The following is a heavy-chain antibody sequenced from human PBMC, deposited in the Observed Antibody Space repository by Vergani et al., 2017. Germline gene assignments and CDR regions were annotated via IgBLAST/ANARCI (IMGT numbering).Heavy chain of an antibody. CDR1: GGSISSSSYY. D-gene: IGHD3-9*01. J-gene: IGHJ5*02. CDR3: ARDLRERYFDWFHNWFDP. CDR2: IYYSGST. V-gene: IGHV4-39*07. Sequence: QLQLQESGPGLVKPSETLSLTCTVSGGSISSSSYYWGWIRQPPGKGLEWIGSIYYSGSTYYNPSLKSRVTISVDTSKNQFSLKLSSVTAADTAVYYCARDLRERYFDWFHNWFDPWGQGTLVTVSS.